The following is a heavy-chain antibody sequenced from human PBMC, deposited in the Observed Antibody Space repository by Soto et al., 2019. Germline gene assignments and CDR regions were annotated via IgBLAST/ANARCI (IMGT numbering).Heavy chain of an antibody. Sequence: EVQLLESGGGLVQPGGSLRLSCAASGFTFSSYAMSWVRHAPGKGLEWVSTISDGGVTTYYTNSVKGRFTTSRDNSKNTLYLQMNSLRAEDTALYYCAKVGSSGWYYFDYWGQGTLVPVSS. CDR3: AKVGSSGWYYFDY. J-gene: IGHJ4*02. CDR2: ISDGGVTT. V-gene: IGHV3-23*01. CDR1: GFTFSSYA. D-gene: IGHD6-19*01.